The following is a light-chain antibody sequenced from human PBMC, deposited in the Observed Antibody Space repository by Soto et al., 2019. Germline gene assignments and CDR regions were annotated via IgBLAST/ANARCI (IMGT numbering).Light chain of an antibody. Sequence: QSVLTQPASVSGSLGQSITIPCTGTSNDVGDYDYVSWFQQHPGKAPRLIISEVSNRPSGVSNRFSGSKSGNTASLTISGLQAADEADYYCSSYTSRDTLVFGGGTKLTVL. J-gene: IGLJ2*01. CDR1: SNDVGDYDY. V-gene: IGLV2-14*01. CDR3: SSYTSRDTLV. CDR2: EVS.